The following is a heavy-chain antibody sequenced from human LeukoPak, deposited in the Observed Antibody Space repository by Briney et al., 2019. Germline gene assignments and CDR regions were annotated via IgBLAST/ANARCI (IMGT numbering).Heavy chain of an antibody. Sequence: SVKVSCKASGGTFSSYAISWVRQAPGQGLEWMGGIIPIFGTANYAQKFQGRVTITADKSTSTAYMELSSLRSEDTAVYYCARESSSYGDYAPYAFDIWGQGTMVTVSS. J-gene: IGHJ3*02. V-gene: IGHV1-69*06. CDR1: GGTFSSYA. CDR3: ARESSSYGDYAPYAFDI. D-gene: IGHD4-17*01. CDR2: IIPIFGTA.